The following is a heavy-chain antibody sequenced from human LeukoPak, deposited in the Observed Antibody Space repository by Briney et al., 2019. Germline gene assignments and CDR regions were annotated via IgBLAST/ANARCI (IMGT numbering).Heavy chain of an antibody. CDR2: IYSGGST. CDR3: ASGHTTMIVAVPLYGAFDI. D-gene: IGHD3-22*01. J-gene: IGHJ3*02. Sequence: GGSLRLSCAASGFTVSSNYMSWVRQAPGKGLEWVSVIYSGGSTYYADSVKGRFTISRDNSKNTLYLQINSLRAEDTAVYYCASGHTTMIVAVPLYGAFDIWGQGAMVTVSS. V-gene: IGHV3-66*02. CDR1: GFTVSSNY.